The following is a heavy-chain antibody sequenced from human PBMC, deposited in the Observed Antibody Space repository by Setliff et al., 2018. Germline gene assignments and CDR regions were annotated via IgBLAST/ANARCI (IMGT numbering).Heavy chain of an antibody. CDR1: GGTFRDFA. Sequence: SVKVSCKASGGTFRDFAISWVRQAPGQGLEWMGGIMPVFGTPDYAQKFEGRVTISADETTTTAYLELSSLRSEDTGVYYCGSGQFPGGGNYYYFMDVWGKGTTVTVSS. CDR3: GSGQFPGGGNYYYFMDV. D-gene: IGHD1-26*01. J-gene: IGHJ6*03. V-gene: IGHV1-69*13. CDR2: IMPVFGTP.